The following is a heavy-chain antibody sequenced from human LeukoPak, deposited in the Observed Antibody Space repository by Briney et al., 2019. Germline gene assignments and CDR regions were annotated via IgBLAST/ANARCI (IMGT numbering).Heavy chain of an antibody. CDR2: ISGSGGST. D-gene: IGHD6-13*01. Sequence: GGSLRLSCAASGFTFSSYAMSWVRQAPGKGLEWVSAISGSGGSTYYADSVKGRFTISRDNSKNALYLQMNSLRAEDTAVYYCAKAIAAAGTWPYWGQGTLVTVSS. CDR1: GFTFSSYA. J-gene: IGHJ4*02. CDR3: AKAIAAAGTWPY. V-gene: IGHV3-23*01.